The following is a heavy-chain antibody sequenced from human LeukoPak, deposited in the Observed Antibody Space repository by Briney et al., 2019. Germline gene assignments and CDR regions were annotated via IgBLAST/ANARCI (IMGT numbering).Heavy chain of an antibody. CDR1: GFPVSSNY. Sequence: AGGSLQLSCAASGFPVSSNYMSWVRQAPGKGLEWVSVIYSGGSTYYADSVKGRFTISRDNSKNTLYLQMNSLRAEDTAVYYCARASYTNDFWSGYYDFDYWGQGTLVTVSS. V-gene: IGHV3-66*02. CDR3: ARASYTNDFWSGYYDFDY. J-gene: IGHJ4*02. D-gene: IGHD3-3*01. CDR2: IYSGGST.